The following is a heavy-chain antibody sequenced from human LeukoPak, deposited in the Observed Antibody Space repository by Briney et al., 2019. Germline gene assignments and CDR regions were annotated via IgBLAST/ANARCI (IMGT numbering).Heavy chain of an antibody. V-gene: IGHV3-7*01. CDR2: IKQDGSEK. D-gene: IGHD3-10*01. J-gene: IGHJ4*02. CDR1: GFTFSSYW. CDR3: ARDNRRYYYGSGSYLY. Sequence: GGSLRLSCAASGFTFSSYWMSWVRQAPGKGLEWVANIKQDGSEKYYVDSVKGRFTISRDNAKNSLYLQMNSLRAEDTAVYYCARDNRRYYYGSGSYLYWGQGTLVTVS.